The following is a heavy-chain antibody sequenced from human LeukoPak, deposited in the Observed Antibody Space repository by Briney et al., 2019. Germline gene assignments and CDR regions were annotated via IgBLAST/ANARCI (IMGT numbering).Heavy chain of an antibody. CDR2: ISSSSSYI. CDR3: ARKYCGGDCYVSFFWYMDV. D-gene: IGHD2-21*02. CDR1: GFTFSSYS. J-gene: IGHJ6*03. Sequence: GGSLRLSCAASGFTFSSYSMKWVRQAPGKGLEWVSSISSSSSYIYYADSVKGRFTISRDNAKNSLYLQMNSLRAEDTAVYYCARKYCGGDCYVSFFWYMDVWGKGTTVTVSS. V-gene: IGHV3-21*01.